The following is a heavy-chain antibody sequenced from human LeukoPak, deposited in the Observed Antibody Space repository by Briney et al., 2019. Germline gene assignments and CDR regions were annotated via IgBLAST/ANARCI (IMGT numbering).Heavy chain of an antibody. D-gene: IGHD6-13*01. J-gene: IGHJ4*02. Sequence: GRSLRPSCSTYGFTFGDYAINWVRQAPGKGRGWDGFIRRQAYGGTTEYAAAVTGRFTISRGASKSFSCMEMNTGKTQDITIYYFTRDVPPRIAATAPAAEVWGQGTLVTVSS. V-gene: IGHV3-49*04. CDR1: GFTFGDYA. CDR3: TRDVPPRIAATAPAAEV. CDR2: IRRQAYGGTT.